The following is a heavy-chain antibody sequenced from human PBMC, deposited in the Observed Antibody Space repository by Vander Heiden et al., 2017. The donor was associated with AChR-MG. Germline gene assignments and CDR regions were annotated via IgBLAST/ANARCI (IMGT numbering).Heavy chain of an antibody. J-gene: IGHJ6*02. CDR2: ISSSSSTI. Sequence: EVQLVESGGGLVQPGGSLRPSCAASGFPFSSSTMNWVRQAPGKGLEWVSYISSSSSTIYYADSVKGRFTISRDNAKNSLYLQMNSLRDEDTAVYYCARVSIHRRYYYYYGMDVWGQGTTVTVSS. CDR3: ARVSIHRRYYYYYGMDV. CDR1: GFPFSSST. V-gene: IGHV3-48*02.